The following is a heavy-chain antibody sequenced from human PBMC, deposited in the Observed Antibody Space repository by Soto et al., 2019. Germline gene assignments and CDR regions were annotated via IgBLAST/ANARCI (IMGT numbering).Heavy chain of an antibody. CDR1: GITFSTYA. Sequence: GSLRLSCAASGITFSTYAMSWVRRAPGKGLEWVSTIGSNGADKQYADFVKGRFTVSRDSSKSTLSLQMNSLRAEDTAVYYCAADYLRHNSLNGYYYSYGMDVWGQGTTVTVSS. CDR3: AADYLRHNSLNGYYYSYGMDV. V-gene: IGHV3-23*01. D-gene: IGHD4-17*01. CDR2: IGSNGADK. J-gene: IGHJ6*02.